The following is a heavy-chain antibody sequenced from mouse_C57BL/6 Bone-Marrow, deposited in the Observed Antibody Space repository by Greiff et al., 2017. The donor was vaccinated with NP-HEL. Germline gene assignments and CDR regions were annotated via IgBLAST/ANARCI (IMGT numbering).Heavy chain of an antibody. D-gene: IGHD2-1*01. CDR1: GYSITSGYY. Sequence: EVQLVESGPGLVKPSQSLSLTCSVTGYSITSGYYWNWIRQFPGNKLEWMGYISYDGSNNYNPSLKNRISITRDTSKNQFFLKLNSVTTEDTATYYCARSLYYGNSYYAMDYWGQGTSVTVSS. CDR2: ISYDGSN. V-gene: IGHV3-6*01. CDR3: ARSLYYGNSYYAMDY. J-gene: IGHJ4*01.